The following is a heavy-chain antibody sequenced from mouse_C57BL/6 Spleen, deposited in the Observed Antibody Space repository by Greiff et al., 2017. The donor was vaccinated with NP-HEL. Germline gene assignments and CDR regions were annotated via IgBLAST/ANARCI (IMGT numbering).Heavy chain of an antibody. CDR2: IDPETGGT. D-gene: IGHD1-1*01. CDR3: TREDYYGCSPDY. J-gene: IGHJ2*01. V-gene: IGHV1-15*01. CDR1: GYTFTDYE. Sequence: QVQLQHSGAELVRPGASVTLSCKASGYTFTDYEMHWVKQTPVHGLEWIGAIDPETGGTAYNQKFKGKAILTADKSSSTAYMELRSLTSEDSAVYYCTREDYYGCSPDYWGQGTTLTVSS.